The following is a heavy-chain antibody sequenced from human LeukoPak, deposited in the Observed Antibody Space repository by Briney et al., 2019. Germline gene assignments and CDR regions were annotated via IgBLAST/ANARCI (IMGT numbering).Heavy chain of an antibody. CDR1: GGSISSSSYY. CDR2: IYYSGST. CDR3: ARDNGYGDYGY. D-gene: IGHD4-17*01. V-gene: IGHV4-39*07. Sequence: SETLSLTCTVSGGSISSSSYYWGWIRQPPGKGLEWIGSIYYSGSTYYNPSLKSRVTISVDTSKNQFSLKLSSVTAADTAVYYCARDNGYGDYGYWGQGTLVTVSS. J-gene: IGHJ4*02.